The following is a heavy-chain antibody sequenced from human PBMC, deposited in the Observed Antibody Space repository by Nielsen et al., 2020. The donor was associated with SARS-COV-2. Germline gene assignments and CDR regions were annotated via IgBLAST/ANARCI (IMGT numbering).Heavy chain of an antibody. Sequence: GESLKISCAASGFTFRRYAMHWVRQAPGKGLEWVSGISGSSGNSYYAASVKGRFTISRDYSKNTLYLQMNSLRAEDTAVYYCARRGGLVDPNWFDPWGQGTLVTVSS. CDR1: GFTFRRYA. CDR2: ISGSSGNS. J-gene: IGHJ5*02. CDR3: ARRGGLVDPNWFDP. V-gene: IGHV3-23*01. D-gene: IGHD1-26*01.